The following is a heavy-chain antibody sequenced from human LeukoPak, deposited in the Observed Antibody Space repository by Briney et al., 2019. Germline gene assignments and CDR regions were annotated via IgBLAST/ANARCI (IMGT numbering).Heavy chain of an antibody. J-gene: IGHJ5*02. V-gene: IGHV1-46*01. D-gene: IGHD3-10*01. Sequence: ASVKVSCKASGYTFINNWMHWVRQAPGQGLEWVGLINPTGTTTLYAQKFQGRVTLTRNMSTSTDYMELRSLKSEDTAVYYCARDNSVGDIAWWFDPWGQGTLVTVSS. CDR3: ARDNSVGDIAWWFDP. CDR1: GYTFINNW. CDR2: INPTGTTT.